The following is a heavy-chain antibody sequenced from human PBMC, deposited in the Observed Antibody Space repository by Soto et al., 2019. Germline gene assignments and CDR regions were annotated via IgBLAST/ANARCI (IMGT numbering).Heavy chain of an antibody. D-gene: IGHD3-10*01. CDR3: ARDRGLGRSYYFDY. J-gene: IGHJ4*02. Sequence: GGSLRLSCAASGFTFSSYWMSWVRQAPGKGLEWVANIKQDGSEKYYVDSVKGRFTISRDNAKNSLYLQMNSLRAEDTAVYYCARDRGLGRSYYFDYWGQGTLVPAYS. CDR2: IKQDGSEK. V-gene: IGHV3-7*05. CDR1: GFTFSSYW.